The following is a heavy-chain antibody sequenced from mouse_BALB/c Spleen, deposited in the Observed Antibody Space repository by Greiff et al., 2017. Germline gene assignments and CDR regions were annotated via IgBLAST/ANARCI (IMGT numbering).Heavy chain of an antibody. V-gene: IGHV1-80*01. J-gene: IGHJ3*01. CDR2: IYPGDGDT. Sequence: VQLQQSGAELVRPGSSVKISCKASGYAFSSYWMNWVKQRPGQGLEWIGQIYPGDGDTNYNGKFKGKATLTADKSSSTAYMQLSSLTSEDSAVYFCAREGYYYGSSPTFAYWGQGTLVTVSA. CDR1: GYAFSSYW. CDR3: AREGYYYGSSPTFAY. D-gene: IGHD1-1*01.